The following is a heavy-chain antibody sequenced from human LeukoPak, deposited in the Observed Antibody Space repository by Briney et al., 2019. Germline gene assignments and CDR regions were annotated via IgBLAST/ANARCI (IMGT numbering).Heavy chain of an antibody. CDR3: LSGSYYGAFDI. D-gene: IGHD1-26*01. V-gene: IGHV3-48*02. CDR1: GFTFSTYN. Sequence: TGGSLRLSCAASGFTFSTYNMNWVRQAPGKGLEWVSYISSSSTTIFYADSVKGRFTISRDNAKNSLSLQMNSLRDEDTAVYYCLSGSYYGAFDIWGQGTLVTVSS. J-gene: IGHJ3*02. CDR2: ISSSSTTI.